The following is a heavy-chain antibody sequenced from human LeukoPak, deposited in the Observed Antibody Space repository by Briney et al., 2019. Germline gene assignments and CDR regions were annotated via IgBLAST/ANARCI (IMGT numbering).Heavy chain of an antibody. J-gene: IGHJ6*03. V-gene: IGHV4-34*01. CDR3: ARGCKQLVSRYYYYYYMDV. Sequence: SETLSLTCAVYGGSFSGYYWSWIRQPPGKALEGIGEFNHRGSTNFNPSLKSRVTISVDTSKNQISLKLSSVTAADTAVYYCARGCKQLVSRYYYYYYMDVWGKGTTVTVSS. D-gene: IGHD6-6*01. CDR1: GGSFSGYY. CDR2: FNHRGST.